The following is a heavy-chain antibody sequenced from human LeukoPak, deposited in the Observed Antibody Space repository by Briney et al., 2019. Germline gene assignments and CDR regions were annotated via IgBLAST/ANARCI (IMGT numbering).Heavy chain of an antibody. Sequence: GGSLRLSCAASGFTFSSYGMHWVRQAPGKGLEWVAVISYDGSNTYYADSVKGRFTISRDNSKNTLYLQMNSLRAEDTAVYYCAKDAVAGFYYFDYWGQGTLVTVSS. V-gene: IGHV3-30*18. CDR1: GFTFSSYG. CDR3: AKDAVAGFYYFDY. D-gene: IGHD6-19*01. CDR2: ISYDGSNT. J-gene: IGHJ4*02.